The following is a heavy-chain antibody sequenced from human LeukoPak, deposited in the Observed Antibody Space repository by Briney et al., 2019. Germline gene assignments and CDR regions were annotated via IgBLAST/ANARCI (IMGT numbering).Heavy chain of an antibody. Sequence: PSETLSLTCTVSGGSVSSSGYYWGWIRQPPEKGLEWIGSIYYSGSTYYNPSLKSRVTISVDTSKNQFSLKLSSVTAADTAVYYCARHYYDSSGYFPYYFDYWGQGTLVTVSS. V-gene: IGHV4-39*01. CDR3: ARHYYDSSGYFPYYFDY. CDR1: GGSVSSSGYY. J-gene: IGHJ4*02. D-gene: IGHD3-22*01. CDR2: IYYSGST.